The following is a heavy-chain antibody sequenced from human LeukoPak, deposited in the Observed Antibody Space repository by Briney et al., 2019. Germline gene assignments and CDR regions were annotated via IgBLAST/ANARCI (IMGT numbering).Heavy chain of an antibody. D-gene: IGHD1-14*01. CDR2: IWYDGSNK. CDR1: GFTFSSYG. CDR3: ARDLPETGGFDY. J-gene: IGHJ4*02. Sequence: GRSLRLSCAASGFTFSSYGMHWVRQAPGKGLEGVAVIWYDGSNKYYADSVKGRFTISRDNSKNTLYLQMNSLRAEDTAVYYCARDLPETGGFDYWGQGTLVTVSS. V-gene: IGHV3-33*01.